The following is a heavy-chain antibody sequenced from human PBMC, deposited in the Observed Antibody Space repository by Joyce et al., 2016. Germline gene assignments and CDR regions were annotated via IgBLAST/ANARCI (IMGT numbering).Heavy chain of an antibody. D-gene: IGHD3-16*01. Sequence: QVQLQQWGAGLLKPSETLSLTCAVSGGSFSAYYWSWIRQPPGKGLEWIGEINHSGSTNYNPSLKSRVTISVGTSKNQFSLKLSSVTAADTAVYYCAREMGGGYWGQGTLVTVSS. CDR1: GGSFSAYY. CDR3: AREMGGGY. V-gene: IGHV4-34*01. CDR2: INHSGST. J-gene: IGHJ4*02.